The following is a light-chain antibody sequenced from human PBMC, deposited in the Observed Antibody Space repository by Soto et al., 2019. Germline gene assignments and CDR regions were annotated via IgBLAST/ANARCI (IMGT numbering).Light chain of an antibody. Sequence: EIVLPQSPATLSLSPGERATLSCRASQSVSSYLAWYQQKPGQAPRLLIYDASNRATGIPARFSGSGSGTDFTLTISSLEPEDFAVYYCQQRSNWPPITFAQGTRLEIK. CDR2: DAS. J-gene: IGKJ5*01. V-gene: IGKV3-11*01. CDR1: QSVSSY. CDR3: QQRSNWPPIT.